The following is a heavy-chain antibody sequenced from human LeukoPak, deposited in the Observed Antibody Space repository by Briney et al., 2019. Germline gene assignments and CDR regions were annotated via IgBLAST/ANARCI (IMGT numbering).Heavy chain of an antibody. V-gene: IGHV4-34*01. CDR1: GGSFSGYH. CDR2: INYSGST. J-gene: IGHJ4*02. Sequence: SETLSLTCAVYGGSFSGYHWSWIRQPPVKGLEWIGEINYSGSTNFNLSLKSRITISVDTSKNQFSLKLSSVTAADTAVYYCARGQEGYYDSSGAIDYWGQGILSPSPQ. D-gene: IGHD3-22*01. CDR3: ARGQEGYYDSSGAIDY.